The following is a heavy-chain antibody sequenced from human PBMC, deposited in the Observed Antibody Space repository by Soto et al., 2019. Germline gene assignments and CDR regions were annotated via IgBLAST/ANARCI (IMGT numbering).Heavy chain of an antibody. V-gene: IGHV3-74*01. J-gene: IGHJ6*02. Sequence: PGGSLRLSCAASGFTFSDEWMHWVRQAPGKGLEWVSRIKRDGSTTNYADSVKGRFTISRDNSKNTLYLQMNSLRAEDTAVYYCAKVGSAAGESYYYYYGMVVWGQGTTVTVSS. D-gene: IGHD6-25*01. CDR1: GFTFSDEW. CDR3: AKVGSAAGESYYYYYGMVV. CDR2: IKRDGSTT.